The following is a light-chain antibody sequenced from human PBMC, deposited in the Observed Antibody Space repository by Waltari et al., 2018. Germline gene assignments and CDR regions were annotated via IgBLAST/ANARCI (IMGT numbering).Light chain of an antibody. Sequence: EIVMTQSPVTLSVSPGERATLSCRASQSVNRNLAWYQQKPGQAPRLLIHDTSTRATGIPARFSGSGSGTEFTLTITSLQSGDFAIYFCQQYDNWVTFGGGTKVEVK. CDR1: QSVNRN. V-gene: IGKV3-15*01. J-gene: IGKJ4*01. CDR3: QQYDNWVT. CDR2: DTS.